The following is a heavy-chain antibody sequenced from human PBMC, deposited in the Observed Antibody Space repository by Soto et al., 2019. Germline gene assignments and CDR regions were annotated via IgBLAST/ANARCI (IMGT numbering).Heavy chain of an antibody. D-gene: IGHD6-25*01. CDR3: ASLSSAWQVGFDY. CDR2: ISGSGSST. CDR1: GFTFSSYA. J-gene: IGHJ4*02. Sequence: EVQLLESGGGLVQPGGSLRLSCAASGFTFSSYAMSWVRQAPGKGLEWVSGISGSGSSTYYADSVKGRFTISRDNSKNTLYLQMNSLRVEDTAVFYCASLSSAWQVGFDYWGQGTLVTVSS. V-gene: IGHV3-23*01.